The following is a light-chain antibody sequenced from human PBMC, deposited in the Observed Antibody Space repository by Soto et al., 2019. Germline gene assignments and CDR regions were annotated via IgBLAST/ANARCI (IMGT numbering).Light chain of an antibody. CDR1: ISNVGSYNL. J-gene: IGLJ3*02. CDR2: EVN. Sequence: QSVLTQPASVSGSPGQSITISCTGTISNVGSYNLVSWYQQHPGKAPKLIIYEVNKRPSGVSNRFSGSKSGNTASLTISGLQTEDEGDYDCYSYEGGRVFCGGTKLAVL. CDR3: YSYEGGRV. V-gene: IGLV2-23*02.